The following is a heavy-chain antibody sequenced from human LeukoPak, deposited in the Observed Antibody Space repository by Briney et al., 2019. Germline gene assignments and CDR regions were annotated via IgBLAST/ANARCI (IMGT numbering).Heavy chain of an antibody. J-gene: IGHJ6*04. CDR3: ATEEGGGLGYCSSTSCPTGDYYGMDV. CDR1: GFTFSSYA. D-gene: IGHD2-2*01. CDR2: ISYDGSNK. Sequence: GRSLRLSCAASGFTFSSYAMHWVRQAPGKGLEWVAVISYDGSNKYYAGSVKGRFTISRDNSKNTLYLQMNSLRAEDTAVYYCATEEGGGLGYCSSTSCPTGDYYGMDVWGKGTTVTVSS. V-gene: IGHV3-30*04.